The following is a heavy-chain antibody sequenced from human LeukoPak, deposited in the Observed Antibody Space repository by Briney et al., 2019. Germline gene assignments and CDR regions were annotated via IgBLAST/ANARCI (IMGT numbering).Heavy chain of an antibody. Sequence: SETLSLTCSVSGGSIGPYYWSWIRQPPGKGLEWIGYIYYLGTTEYNPTLKSRVNISADTSKNEGSLRLSSVTAADTAVYYCGRHFARKNWFHPWGQGALVTVSS. CDR1: GGSIGPYY. V-gene: IGHV4-59*08. CDR2: IYYLGTT. CDR3: GRHFARKNWFHP. J-gene: IGHJ5*02.